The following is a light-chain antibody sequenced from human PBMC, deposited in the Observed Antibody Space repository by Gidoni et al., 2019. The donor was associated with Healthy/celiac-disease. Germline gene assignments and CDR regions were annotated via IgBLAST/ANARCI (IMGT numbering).Light chain of an antibody. CDR1: QSVSSY. Sequence: LVLTQSPATLSLSPGDRATLSCRASQSVSSYLAWYQQKPGQAPRLLIYDASNRATGIPARFSGSGAGTDFTLTISSLEPEDFAVYYCQQRSNWPLTFGGGTKVEI. CDR3: QQRSNWPLT. V-gene: IGKV3-11*01. CDR2: DAS. J-gene: IGKJ4*01.